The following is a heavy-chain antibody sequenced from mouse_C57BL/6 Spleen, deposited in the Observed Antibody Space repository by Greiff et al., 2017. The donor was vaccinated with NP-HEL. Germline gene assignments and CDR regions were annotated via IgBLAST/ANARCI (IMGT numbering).Heavy chain of an antibody. Sequence: QVQLQQSGAELVRPGTSVKVSCKASGYAFTNYLIEWVKQRPGQGLEWIGVINPGSGGTNYNEKFKGKATLTADKSSSTAYMQLSSLTSEDSAGYFCARFDYYGSSYNAMDYWGQGTSVTVSS. CDR1: GYAFTNYL. CDR2: INPGSGGT. CDR3: ARFDYYGSSYNAMDY. J-gene: IGHJ4*01. V-gene: IGHV1-54*01. D-gene: IGHD1-1*01.